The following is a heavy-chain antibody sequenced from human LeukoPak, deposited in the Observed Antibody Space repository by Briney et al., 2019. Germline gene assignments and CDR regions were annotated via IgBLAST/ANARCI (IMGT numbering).Heavy chain of an antibody. CDR1: GGSISSDSSF. Sequence: SETLSLTCTVSGGSISSDSSFWGWAWIRQPPGKGLEGIGSIFYSLTTYYNSSLKSRVTISVDTTKNQLSLHLTSVTAADTAVYYCATTHYYYYYMDVWGKGATVTIS. V-gene: IGHV4-39*01. CDR3: ATTHYYYYYMDV. CDR2: IFYSLTT. J-gene: IGHJ6*03. D-gene: IGHD4-11*01.